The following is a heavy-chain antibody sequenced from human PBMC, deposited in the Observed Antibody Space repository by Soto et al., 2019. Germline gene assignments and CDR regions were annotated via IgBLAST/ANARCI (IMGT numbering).Heavy chain of an antibody. CDR1: GFPFTRDS. Sequence: PGGSLRLSCAASGFPFTRDSMNWVRKAPGKGLEWVSCISSTTNYIYYGDSMKGRFTISSDNAKNSLYLEMNSLRAEDTAVYYCARESEDITSNFDDWGQGTLVTVAS. CDR2: ISSTTNYI. V-gene: IGHV3-21*06. CDR3: ARESEDITSNFDD. J-gene: IGHJ4*02.